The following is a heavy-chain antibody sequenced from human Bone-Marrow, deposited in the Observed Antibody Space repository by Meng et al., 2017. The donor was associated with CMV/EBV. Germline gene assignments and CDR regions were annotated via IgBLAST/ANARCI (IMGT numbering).Heavy chain of an antibody. V-gene: IGHV3-23*03. CDR1: GFTFSSYA. CDR3: AKGQKIYYDSSGYVY. CDR2: IYSGGSST. D-gene: IGHD3-22*01. J-gene: IGHJ4*02. Sequence: GESLKIYCAASGFTFSSYAMSWVRHAPGKGLEWVSVIYSGGSSTYYADSVKGRFTISRDNSKNTLYLQMNSLRAEDTAVYYCAKGQKIYYDSSGYVYWGQGTLVTVSS.